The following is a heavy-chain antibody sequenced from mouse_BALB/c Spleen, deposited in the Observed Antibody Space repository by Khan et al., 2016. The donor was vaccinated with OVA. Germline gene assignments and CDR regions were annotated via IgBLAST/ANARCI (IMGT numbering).Heavy chain of an antibody. J-gene: IGHJ4*01. CDR3: ARPPFFSYVLDN. CDR2: INTYTGEP. CDR1: GHTFTKFG. Sequence: QIQLVQSGPEVKKPGETVEISCKASGHTFTKFGMNWVKQAPGKGLKWMGWINTYTGEPTYADDFNGRFAFSLETSASTAYLQINNLKTEDTATYFCARPPFFSYVLDNWGQGTSVTVSS. V-gene: IGHV9-3-1*01.